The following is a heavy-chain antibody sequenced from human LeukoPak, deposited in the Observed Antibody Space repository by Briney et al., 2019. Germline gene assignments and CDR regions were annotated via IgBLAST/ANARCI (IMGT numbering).Heavy chain of an antibody. J-gene: IGHJ4*02. Sequence: PGRSLRLSCAASGFTFSSYSMHWVRQAPDKGLEWVAVISSRGNDKYYADSVKGRLTISRDNSQNTLYLQMNSLRPEDTAVYYCAKDADIGAAGYYFDFWGQGTLVTVSS. CDR3: AKDADIGAAGYYFDF. V-gene: IGHV3-30*04. CDR2: ISSRGNDK. D-gene: IGHD6-13*01. CDR1: GFTFSSYS.